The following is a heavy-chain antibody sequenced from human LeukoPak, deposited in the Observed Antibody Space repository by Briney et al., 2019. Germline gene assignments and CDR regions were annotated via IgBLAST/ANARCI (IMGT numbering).Heavy chain of an antibody. V-gene: IGHV4-59*01. CDR1: GGSIGSYY. J-gene: IGHJ6*03. Sequence: PSETLSLTCTISGGSIGSYYWSWIRQPPGKGLEWIGYIYDSGSTIYNTSLKSRVTASIDRSKNQISLKLSFVTAADTAVYYCARDVYSSSTTENYYYYYMDVWGKGTTVTVSS. CDR2: IYDSGST. D-gene: IGHD6-6*01. CDR3: ARDVYSSSTTENYYYYYMDV.